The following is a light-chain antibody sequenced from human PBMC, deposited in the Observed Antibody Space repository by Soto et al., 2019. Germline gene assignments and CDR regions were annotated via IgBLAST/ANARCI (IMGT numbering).Light chain of an antibody. CDR2: GAS. CDR3: QQYNNWPPLT. Sequence: EIVMTQSPATLSVSPGARATLSCRARQSVSSNFAWYQQKPGQAPRLLIYGASTRATGIPARFSGSGSGTEFTLTISSLQSEDFAVYYCQQYNNWPPLTFGGGTKVEIK. CDR1: QSVSSN. V-gene: IGKV3-15*01. J-gene: IGKJ4*01.